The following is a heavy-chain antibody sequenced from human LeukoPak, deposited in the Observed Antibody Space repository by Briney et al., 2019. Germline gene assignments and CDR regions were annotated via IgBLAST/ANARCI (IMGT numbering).Heavy chain of an antibody. CDR3: ARGPIRVTTITPAKAFDI. D-gene: IGHD5-12*01. CDR1: GGSFSGYY. Sequence: SETLSLTCAVYGGSFSGYYLSGIRQPPGKGVDGMGEINHSGSTNYNPSLKSRVTISVDTSKIQFSLKLSSVPAADTAVYYGARGPIRVTTITPAKAFDIWGQGTMVTVSS. J-gene: IGHJ3*02. CDR2: INHSGST. V-gene: IGHV4-34*01.